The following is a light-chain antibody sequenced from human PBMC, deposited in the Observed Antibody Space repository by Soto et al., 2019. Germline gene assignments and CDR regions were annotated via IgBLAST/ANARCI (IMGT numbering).Light chain of an antibody. Sequence: DIQMTQSPSSLSASVGDRVTITCRASQDISDHLRWYQHKPGKVPKLLIYEASTLQSGVPSRFSGGGSGTDFTLTISSLQPEDGATYYCQMYNRTPRTFGQGTRVELK. CDR2: EAS. V-gene: IGKV1-27*01. CDR3: QMYNRTPRT. J-gene: IGKJ1*01. CDR1: QDISDH.